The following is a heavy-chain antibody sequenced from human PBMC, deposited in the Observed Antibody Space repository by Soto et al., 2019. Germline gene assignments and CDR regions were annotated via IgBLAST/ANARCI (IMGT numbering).Heavy chain of an antibody. CDR2: IRYDGSDK. CDR3: ARDILSSGYKHFDC. Sequence: QVHLVESGGGVVQPGGSLRLACGASGFLFSNFGMHWVRQAPGKGLEWVAFIRYDGSDKYYVDSVKGRFTIPRDNSKNTLSLQMSSLRVEDTAVYYCARDILSSGYKHFDCWDQGTLVTVSS. J-gene: IGHJ4*02. V-gene: IGHV3-30*02. CDR1: GFLFSNFG. D-gene: IGHD6-19*01.